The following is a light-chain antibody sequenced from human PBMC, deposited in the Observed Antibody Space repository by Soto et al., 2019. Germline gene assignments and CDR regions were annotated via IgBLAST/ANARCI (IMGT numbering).Light chain of an antibody. V-gene: IGLV1-40*01. J-gene: IGLJ3*02. Sequence: QSVLTQPPSMSGAPGQRVTISCTGSSSNIGSDYDVHWYQHLPGRDPKLLVYANTNRPSGVPDRFSGSKSGTSASLVITGLQAADEADEYCQSFDSSLSRSVFGGGTTLTVL. CDR2: ANT. CDR3: QSFDSSLSRSV. CDR1: SSNIGSDYD.